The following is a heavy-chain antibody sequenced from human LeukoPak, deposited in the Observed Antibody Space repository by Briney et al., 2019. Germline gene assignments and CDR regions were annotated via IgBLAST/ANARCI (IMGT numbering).Heavy chain of an antibody. Sequence: PGGSLRLSCAASGFTFSSYAMSWVRQAPGKGLEWVSAITATGGSTYYADSVKGRFTISRDNSKNTLYLQMNSLRAEDTALYYCAKATRGLWYFDYWGLGTLVTVSS. CDR3: AKATRGLWYFDY. CDR2: ITATGGST. J-gene: IGHJ4*02. CDR1: GFTFSSYA. D-gene: IGHD1-26*01. V-gene: IGHV3-23*01.